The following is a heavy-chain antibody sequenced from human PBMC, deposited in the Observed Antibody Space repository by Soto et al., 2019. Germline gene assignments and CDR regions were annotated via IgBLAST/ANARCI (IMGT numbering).Heavy chain of an antibody. V-gene: IGHV3-53*01. CDR2: IYSGGST. CDR3: ASCGGDCYPHYPFDY. J-gene: IGHJ4*02. D-gene: IGHD2-21*02. Sequence: PGGSLRLSCAASGFTVSSNYMSWVRQAPGKGLEWVPVIYSGGSTYYADSVKGRFTISRDNSKNTLYLQMNSLRAEDTAVYYCASCGGDCYPHYPFDYWGQGTLVTVSS. CDR1: GFTVSSNY.